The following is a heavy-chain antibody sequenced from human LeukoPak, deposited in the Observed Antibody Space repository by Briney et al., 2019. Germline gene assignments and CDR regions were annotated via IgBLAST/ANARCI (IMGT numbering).Heavy chain of an antibody. CDR1: GFTFSSYA. D-gene: IGHD3-10*01. V-gene: IGHV3-23*01. CDR2: ISGSGGST. J-gene: IGHJ4*02. CDR3: AKDHEVLLWFGELSPDYFDY. Sequence: GGSLRLSCAASGFTFSSYAMSWFRQAPGKGLEWVSAISGSGGSTYCADSVKGRFTISRDNSKNTLYLQMNSLRAEDTAVYYCAKDHEVLLWFGELSPDYFDYWGQGTLVTVSS.